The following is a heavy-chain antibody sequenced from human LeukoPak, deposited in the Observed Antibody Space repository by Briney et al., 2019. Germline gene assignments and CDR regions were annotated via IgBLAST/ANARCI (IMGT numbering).Heavy chain of an antibody. CDR1: GFTFSNYA. Sequence: PGGSLRLSCAASGFTFSNYAMSWVRQAPGKGLEWVSSISSSGGSTFYADSVKGRFTISRDKSKNTLHLQMNSLKAEDTAVYYCTKAEQQLARDYWGQGTLVTVSS. CDR3: TKAEQQLARDY. D-gene: IGHD6-13*01. CDR2: ISSSGGST. J-gene: IGHJ4*02. V-gene: IGHV3-23*01.